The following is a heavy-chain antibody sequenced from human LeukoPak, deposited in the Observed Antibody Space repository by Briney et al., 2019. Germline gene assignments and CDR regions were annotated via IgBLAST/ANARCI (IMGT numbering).Heavy chain of an antibody. D-gene: IGHD6-13*01. CDR1: GGTFSSYA. Sequence: SVKASCKASGGTFSSYAISWVRQAPGQGLEWMGRIIPILGIANYAQKFQGRVTITADKSTSTAYMELSSLRSEDTAVYYCAREIAAAGLNYWGQGTLVTVSS. V-gene: IGHV1-69*04. CDR2: IIPILGIA. J-gene: IGHJ4*02. CDR3: AREIAAAGLNY.